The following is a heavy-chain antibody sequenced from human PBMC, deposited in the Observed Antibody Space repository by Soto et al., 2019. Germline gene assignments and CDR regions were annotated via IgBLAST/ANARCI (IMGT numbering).Heavy chain of an antibody. V-gene: IGHV3-30-3*01. CDR2: ISYDGTNK. CDR1: GFTFSSFA. Sequence: GGSLRLSCEGSGFTFSSFALRWVRQAPGKGLEGVALISYDGTNKNYADSVKGRFTISRDNSKNTLYLQINSLRPEDTAMYHCARDSIVYYFGSGQNLIDPWGQGSLVTVSS. CDR3: ARDSIVYYFGSGQNLIDP. D-gene: IGHD3-10*01. J-gene: IGHJ5*02.